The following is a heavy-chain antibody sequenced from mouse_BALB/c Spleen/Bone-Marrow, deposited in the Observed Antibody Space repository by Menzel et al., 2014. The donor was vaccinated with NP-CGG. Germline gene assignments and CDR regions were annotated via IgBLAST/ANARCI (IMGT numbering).Heavy chain of an antibody. CDR3: ARWNDGYSLYYYAMDY. D-gene: IGHD2-3*01. Sequence: VQLQQSGPELLKPGASMKISCKASGYSFTGYTMNWVKQSHGKNLEWIGLINPYNGGTSYNQKFKGKATLTVDKSSSTAYMELLSLTSEDSAVYYCARWNDGYSLYYYAMDYWGQGTSVTVSS. CDR2: INPYNGGT. CDR1: GYSFTGYT. V-gene: IGHV1-18*01. J-gene: IGHJ4*01.